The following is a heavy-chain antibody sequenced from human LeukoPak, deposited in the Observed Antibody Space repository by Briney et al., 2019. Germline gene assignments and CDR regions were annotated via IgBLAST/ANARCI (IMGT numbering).Heavy chain of an antibody. J-gene: IGHJ4*02. CDR2: ISGSGGST. CDR3: AKEGGRGSSWYGYYFDY. D-gene: IGHD6-13*01. V-gene: IGHV3-23*01. Sequence: GGSLRLSCAASGFTFSSYAMSCVRQAPGRGLEWVSAISGSGGSTYYADSVKGRFTISRDNSKNTLYLQMNSLRAEDTAVYYCAKEGGRGSSWYGYYFDYWGQGTLVTVSS. CDR1: GFTFSSYA.